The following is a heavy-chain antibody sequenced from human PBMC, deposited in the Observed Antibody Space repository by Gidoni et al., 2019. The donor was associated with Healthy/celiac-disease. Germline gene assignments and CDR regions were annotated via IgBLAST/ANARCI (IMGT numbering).Heavy chain of an antibody. V-gene: IGHV4-34*01. D-gene: IGHD3-9*01. CDR3: AREAVYYDILTGYNYGLSFDP. Sequence: QVQLQQWGAGLLKPSETLSLTCAVYGGSFSGYYWSWIRQPPGKGLEWIGEINHSGSTNYNPSLKSRVTISVDTSKNQFSLKLSSVTAADTAVYYCAREAVYYDILTGYNYGLSFDPWGQGTLVTVSS. J-gene: IGHJ5*02. CDR2: INHSGST. CDR1: GGSFSGYY.